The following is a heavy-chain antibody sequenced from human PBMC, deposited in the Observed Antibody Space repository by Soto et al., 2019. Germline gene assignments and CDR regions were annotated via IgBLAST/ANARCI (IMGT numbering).Heavy chain of an antibody. CDR2: IYYSGST. D-gene: IGHD3-3*01. J-gene: IGHJ5*02. Sequence: SETLSLTCTVSGGSISSYYWSWIRQPPGKGLEWIGYIYYSGSTNYNPSLKSRVTISVDTSKNQFSLKLSSVTAANAAVYYCARSPTYDFWSGYYWFDPWGQGTLVTVSS. CDR1: GGSISSYY. CDR3: ARSPTYDFWSGYYWFDP. V-gene: IGHV4-59*01.